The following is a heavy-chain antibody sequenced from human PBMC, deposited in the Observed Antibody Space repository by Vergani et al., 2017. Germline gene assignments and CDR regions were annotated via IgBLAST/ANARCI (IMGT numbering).Heavy chain of an antibody. CDR3: ARSSGYYSYYFDF. Sequence: QVQLVQSGIEVKKPGASVKVSCQASGYDFTSYAINWVRQAPGQGLEWMGWINTDDGKTDFAQKIQGRVTLTIDTSTSTAYMELRSLISDDTAVYYCARSSGYYSYYFDFWGQGTLVTVSS. J-gene: IGHJ4*02. CDR2: INTDDGKT. CDR1: GYDFTSYA. V-gene: IGHV1-18*04. D-gene: IGHD3-22*01.